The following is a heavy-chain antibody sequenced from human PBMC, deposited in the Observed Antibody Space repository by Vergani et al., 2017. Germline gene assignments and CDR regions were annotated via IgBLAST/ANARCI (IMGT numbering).Heavy chain of an antibody. V-gene: IGHV1-69*06. D-gene: IGHD1-26*01. J-gene: IGHJ6*03. CDR3: ARDTLGATQYYYYYMDV. CDR1: GGTFSSYA. CDR2: IIPIFGTA. Sequence: QVQLVQSGAEVKKPGSSVKVSCKASGGTFSSYAISWVRQAPGQGLEWMGGIIPIFGTANYAQKFQGRVTITADKSTSTAYMELSSLRSDDTAVYYCARDTLGATQYYYYYMDVWDKGTTVTVYS.